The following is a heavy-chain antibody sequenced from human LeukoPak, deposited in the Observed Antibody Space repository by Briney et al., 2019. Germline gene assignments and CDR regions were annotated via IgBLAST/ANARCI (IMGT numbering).Heavy chain of an antibody. CDR2: ISGSGGST. CDR1: GFNFGRDA. V-gene: IGHV3-23*01. J-gene: IGHJ4*02. D-gene: IGHD5-18*01. Sequence: GGSLRLSCTASGFNFGRDAMSWVRQAPGKGLEWVSGISGSGGSTYYADSVKGRFTISRDNSKNTLYLQMNSLRAEDTAVYYCAKRGTPMEKEGIDYWGQGTLVTVSS. CDR3: AKRGTPMEKEGIDY.